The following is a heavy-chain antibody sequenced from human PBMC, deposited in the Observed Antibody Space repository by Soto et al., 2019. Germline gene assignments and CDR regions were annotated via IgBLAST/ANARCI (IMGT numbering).Heavy chain of an antibody. Sequence: PGGSLRLSCEASGFTFINYAMSWVRQAPGKGLEWVSGIDDGGASTYYADSMKGRFTISRDNSKNTLYLQMNGLRVEDTAVYYCAKDVYRSATMPCFDNWGQGTLVTVSS. J-gene: IGHJ4*02. CDR2: IDDGGAST. CDR3: AKDVYRSATMPCFDN. V-gene: IGHV3-23*01. D-gene: IGHD2-2*01. CDR1: GFTFINYA.